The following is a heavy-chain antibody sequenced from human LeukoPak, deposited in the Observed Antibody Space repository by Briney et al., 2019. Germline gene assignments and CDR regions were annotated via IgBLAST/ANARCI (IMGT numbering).Heavy chain of an antibody. CDR2: IITLLVIT. J-gene: IGHJ2*01. V-gene: IGHV1-69*02. CDR3: ASGDCPNGVCPYYRYFDL. D-gene: IGHD2-8*01. Sequence: SVKGSCKASGGTVSNYTIDWVRQAPGHGLEWMGRIITLLVITNYTQKFQGRVTIIADTSTSTAYMELSSLRSEDTAVYYCASGDCPNGVCPYYRYFDLWGRGTLVTVPS. CDR1: GGTVSNYT.